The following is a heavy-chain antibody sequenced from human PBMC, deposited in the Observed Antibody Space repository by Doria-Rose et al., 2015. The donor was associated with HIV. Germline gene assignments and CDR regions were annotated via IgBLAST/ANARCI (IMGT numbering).Heavy chain of an antibody. D-gene: IGHD6-25*01. V-gene: IGHV1-69*12. Sequence: QVQLVQSGAEVKKPGSSVKVSCKASGDTLTSYVITWLRQAPGQGPEWMGEIITMFGTTKYANNYHGRMTLTVDELKTTAYMGLTSLRSEHTAVYYCARQRRSPRWAFDIWGQGTMVTVSS. J-gene: IGHJ3*02. CDR1: GDTLTSYV. CDR3: ARQRRSPRWAFDI. CDR2: IITMFGTT.